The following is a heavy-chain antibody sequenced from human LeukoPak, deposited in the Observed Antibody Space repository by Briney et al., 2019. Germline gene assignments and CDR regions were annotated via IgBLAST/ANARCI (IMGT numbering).Heavy chain of an antibody. Sequence: SETLSLTCAVYGGSFSGYYWSWIRQPPGKGLEWIGEINHSGSTNYNPSLKSRVTISVDTSKNQFSLKLSSVTAADTAVYYCARHLHVYGDYGNDAFDIWGQGTMVTVSS. J-gene: IGHJ3*02. CDR1: GGSFSGYY. V-gene: IGHV4-34*01. D-gene: IGHD4-17*01. CDR2: INHSGST. CDR3: ARHLHVYGDYGNDAFDI.